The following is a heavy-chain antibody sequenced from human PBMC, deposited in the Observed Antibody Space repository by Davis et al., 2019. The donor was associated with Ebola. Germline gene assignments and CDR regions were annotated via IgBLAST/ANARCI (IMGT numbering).Heavy chain of an antibody. CDR1: GFTFSSYA. J-gene: IGHJ4*02. Sequence: PGGSLRLSCAASGFTFSSYAMSWVRQAPGKGLEWVSAISGSGGSTYYADSVKGRFTISRDNSKNTLYLQMNSLRAEDTAVYYCAKEDYDYIWGSYRWWGGDYWGQGTLVTVSS. CDR3: AKEDYDYIWGSYRWWGGDY. D-gene: IGHD3-16*02. CDR2: ISGSGGST. V-gene: IGHV3-23*01.